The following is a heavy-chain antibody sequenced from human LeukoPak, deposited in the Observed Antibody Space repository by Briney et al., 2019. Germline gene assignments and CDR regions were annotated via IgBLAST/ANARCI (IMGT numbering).Heavy chain of an antibody. CDR1: GFIFGDYA. V-gene: IGHV3-49*04. CDR2: IRNKAFGGTT. D-gene: IGHD2-8*01. J-gene: IGHJ6*03. Sequence: GGSLRLSCTPSGFIFGDYAMSWVRQAPGKGLEWVGIIRNKAFGGTTEYAASVKGRFTISRDDSKNIAYLQMNSLKTEDTAVYYCAKDGRWAGANCYMAVWGRGTTVTVSS. CDR3: AKDGRWAGANCYMAV.